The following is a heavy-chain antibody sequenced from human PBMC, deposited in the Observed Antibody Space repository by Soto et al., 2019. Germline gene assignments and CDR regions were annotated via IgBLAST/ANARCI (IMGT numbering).Heavy chain of an antibody. CDR1: GFTFSSYG. CDR2: ISYDGSNK. CDR3: AKHSTVAGTPDS. V-gene: IGHV3-30*18. Sequence: QVQLVESGGGVVQPGRSLRLSCAGSGFTFSSYGMHWVRQTPGKGLEWVAVISYDGSNKYYADSVKGRFTITRDNSKNTLCLQMNSVRAEDTAVYYCAKHSTVAGTPDSWGQGTLVTVAS. J-gene: IGHJ5*01. D-gene: IGHD6-19*01.